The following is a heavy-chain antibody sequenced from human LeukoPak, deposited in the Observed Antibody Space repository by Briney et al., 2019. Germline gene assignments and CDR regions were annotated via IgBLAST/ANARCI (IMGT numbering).Heavy chain of an antibody. V-gene: IGHV4-59*01. Sequence: PSETLSLTCTVSGGSISSYYWSWIRQPPGKGLEWIGYIYYSGSTNYNPSLKSRVTISVDTSKNQFSLKLSSVTAADTAVYYCARDLSSGRYNWFDPWGQGTLVTVSP. CDR3: ARDLSSGRYNWFDP. D-gene: IGHD6-19*01. CDR1: GGSISSYY. CDR2: IYYSGST. J-gene: IGHJ5*02.